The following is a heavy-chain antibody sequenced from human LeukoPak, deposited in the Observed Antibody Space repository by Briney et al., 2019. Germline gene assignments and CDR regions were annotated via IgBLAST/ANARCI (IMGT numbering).Heavy chain of an antibody. CDR2: ISYDGSRK. CDR1: GFTFSIYA. CDR3: ARGPETTGSYYYMDV. D-gene: IGHD4-17*01. V-gene: IGHV3-30-3*01. Sequence: GGSLRLSCAASGFTFSIYAMHWVRQAPGKGLEWVTLISYDGSRKYYADSVKGRFTISRDNSKNTMYVQMNSLRAEDTAVYYCARGPETTGSYYYMDVWGKGTTVTVSS. J-gene: IGHJ6*03.